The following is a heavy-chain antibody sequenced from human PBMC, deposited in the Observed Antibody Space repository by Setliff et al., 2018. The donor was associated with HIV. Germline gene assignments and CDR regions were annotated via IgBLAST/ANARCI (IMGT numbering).Heavy chain of an antibody. Sequence: PGGSLRLSCVASGFTFSNYWMSWVRQAPGKGLEWVANIKQDGSAKFYVDSVEGRFTISRDNAQISLYLQMNSLRAEDTAVYYCVRRGGGYEDSSGSLWAHDYWGQGTLVTVSS. CDR3: VRRGGGYEDSSGSLWAHDY. CDR1: GFTFSNYW. J-gene: IGHJ4*02. V-gene: IGHV3-7*01. D-gene: IGHD3-22*01. CDR2: IKQDGSAK.